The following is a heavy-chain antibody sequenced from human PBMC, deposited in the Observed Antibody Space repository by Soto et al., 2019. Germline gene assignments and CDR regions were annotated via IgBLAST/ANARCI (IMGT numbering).Heavy chain of an antibody. D-gene: IGHD3-10*01. CDR2: IYYSGST. V-gene: IGHV4-59*01. CDR1: GGSISSYY. CDR3: ARDFHYGSGSYIAY. Sequence: SETLSLTCTVSGGSISSYYWSWIRQPPGKGLEWIGYIYYSGSTNCNPSLKSRGTISVDTSTNQFSLKLSSVTAADTAVYNCARDFHYGSGSYIAYWGQGTLVTVSS. J-gene: IGHJ4*02.